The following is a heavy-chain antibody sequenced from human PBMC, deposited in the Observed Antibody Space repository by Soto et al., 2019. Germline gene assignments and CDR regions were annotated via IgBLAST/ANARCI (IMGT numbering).Heavy chain of an antibody. CDR3: ARDQSGIGWYVDWFDP. Sequence: ALLKVSYPASAYTFNNHAIYCMRQAPGLRLGWMGWINAGNGNTYYSEKFKGRVSLTRDTVATTVYMELTSLTSEDTGVYYCARDQSGIGWYVDWFDPWGRGNLVSVS. CDR1: AYTFNNHA. J-gene: IGHJ5*02. V-gene: IGHV1-3*01. CDR2: INAGNGNT. D-gene: IGHD6-19*01.